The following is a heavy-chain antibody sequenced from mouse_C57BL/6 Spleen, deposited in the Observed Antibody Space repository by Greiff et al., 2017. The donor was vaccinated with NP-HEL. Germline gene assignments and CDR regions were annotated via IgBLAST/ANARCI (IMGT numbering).Heavy chain of an antibody. CDR2: IDPSDSYT. V-gene: IGHV1-50*01. Sequence: QVQLQQPGAELVKPGASVKLSCKASGYTFTSYWMQWVKQRPGQGLEWIGEIDPSDSYTNYNQKFKGKAKLTVDTSSSTAYMQLSSLTSEDSAVYYCASQDSPYPRYFDVWGTGTTVTVSS. CDR3: ASQDSPYPRYFDV. J-gene: IGHJ1*03. CDR1: GYTFTSYW.